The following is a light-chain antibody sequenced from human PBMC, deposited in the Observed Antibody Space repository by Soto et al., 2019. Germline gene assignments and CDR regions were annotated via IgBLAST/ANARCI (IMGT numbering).Light chain of an antibody. J-gene: IGLJ2*01. CDR3: SSYTSSSTLGHVV. Sequence: QSVLTQPASVSGSPGQSITISCTGTSSDVGGYNYVSWYQQHPGKAPKLMIYDVSNRPSGVSNRFSGSKSGNTASLTISGLQAEDEADYYCSSYTSSSTLGHVVLGGGTKLTVL. V-gene: IGLV2-14*01. CDR1: SSDVGGYNY. CDR2: DVS.